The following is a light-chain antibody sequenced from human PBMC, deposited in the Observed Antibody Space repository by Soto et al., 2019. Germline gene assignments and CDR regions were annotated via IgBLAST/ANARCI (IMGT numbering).Light chain of an antibody. Sequence: QSALTQPPSASGTPGQRVTISCSGSSSNIGSNTVNWYQRLPGTAPKLLIYSNNQRPSGVPDRFSGSKSGTSASLAISGLQSEDEADYYCAAWDDSLNGVVFGGGTQLTVL. V-gene: IGLV1-44*01. CDR1: SSNIGSNT. CDR2: SNN. CDR3: AAWDDSLNGVV. J-gene: IGLJ2*01.